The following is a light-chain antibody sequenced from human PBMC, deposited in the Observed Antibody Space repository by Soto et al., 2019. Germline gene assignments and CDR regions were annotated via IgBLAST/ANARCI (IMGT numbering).Light chain of an antibody. CDR1: QSVSGTF. CDR3: QQYGGARLI. CDR2: GAT. V-gene: IGKV3-20*01. Sequence: EIVLTQSPDTLSLSPGERATLSCRASQSVSGTFLTWYQQKPGQAPRLLIYGATSRATGIPDRFIGSGSGTDFTLTISRLEPEDFAVYYCQQYGGARLIVGGGTKVQIK. J-gene: IGKJ4*01.